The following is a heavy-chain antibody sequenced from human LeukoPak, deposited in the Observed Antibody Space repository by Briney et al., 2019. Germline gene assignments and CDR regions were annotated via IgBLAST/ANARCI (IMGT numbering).Heavy chain of an antibody. CDR1: GGSISSYY. CDR2: TYYSGST. D-gene: IGHD3-22*01. V-gene: IGHV4-59*08. CDR3: ASTTKYYDSSGYYAY. Sequence: SETLSLTCTVSGGSISSYYWSWIRQPPGKGLEWIGYTYYSGSTNYNPSLKSRVTISVDTSKNQFSLKLSSVTAADTAVYYCASTTKYYDSSGYYAYWGQGTLVTVSS. J-gene: IGHJ4*02.